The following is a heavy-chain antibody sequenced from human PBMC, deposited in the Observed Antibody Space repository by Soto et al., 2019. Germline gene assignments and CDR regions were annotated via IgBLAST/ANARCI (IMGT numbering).Heavy chain of an antibody. CDR3: ARELGYCSSTSCYRWFDP. J-gene: IGHJ5*02. D-gene: IGHD2-2*01. V-gene: IGHV3-53*01. Sequence: PGGSLRLSCAASGFTVSSNYMNWVRQAPGKGLEWVSVFYSGGSTYYADSVKGRFTISRDNSKNTLYLQMNSLRAEDTAVYYCARELGYCSSTSCYRWFDPWGQGTLVTVSS. CDR2: FYSGGST. CDR1: GFTVSSNY.